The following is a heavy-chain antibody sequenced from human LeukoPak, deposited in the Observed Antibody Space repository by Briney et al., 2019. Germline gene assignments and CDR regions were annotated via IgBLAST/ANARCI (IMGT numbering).Heavy chain of an antibody. D-gene: IGHD6-13*01. CDR3: ARPRGAAAGTFGFDP. CDR1: GFTFSNYG. V-gene: IGHV3-30*03. CDR2: ISYDGSNK. J-gene: IGHJ5*02. Sequence: GGSLRLSCAASGFTFSNYGMHWVRQAPGKGLEWLALISYDGSNKYYADSVKGRFTISRDNSKNTLYLQMNSLRAEDTAVYYCARPRGAAAGTFGFDPWGQGTLVTVSS.